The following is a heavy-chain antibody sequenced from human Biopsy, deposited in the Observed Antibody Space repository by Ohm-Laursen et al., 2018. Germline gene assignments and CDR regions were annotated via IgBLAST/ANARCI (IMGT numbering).Heavy chain of an antibody. V-gene: IGHV1-18*01. D-gene: IGHD6-19*01. J-gene: IGHJ4*02. CDR3: ARGYSSGWYEGRAFDY. CDR1: GYTFTSYG. Sequence: ASVKVSCKASGYTFTSYGISWVRQAPGQGLEWMGWISAYNGNTNYAQKLQGRVTMTTDTSTSTAYMELRSLRSDDTAVYYCARGYSSGWYEGRAFDYWGQGTLVTVSS. CDR2: ISAYNGNT.